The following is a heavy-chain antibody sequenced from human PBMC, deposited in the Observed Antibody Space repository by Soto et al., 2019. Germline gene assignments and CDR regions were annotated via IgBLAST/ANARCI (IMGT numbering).Heavy chain of an antibody. CDR1: GFTFSSYS. J-gene: IGHJ6*02. CDR2: ISSSSSTI. CDR3: ARVPVAARPNYYYYYGMDV. Sequence: GGSLRLSCAASGFTFSSYSMNWVRQAPGKGLEWVSYISSSSSTIYYADSVKGRFTISRDNAKNSLYLQMNSLRDEDTAVYYCARVPVAARPNYYYYYGMDVWGQGTTVTAP. V-gene: IGHV3-48*02. D-gene: IGHD6-6*01.